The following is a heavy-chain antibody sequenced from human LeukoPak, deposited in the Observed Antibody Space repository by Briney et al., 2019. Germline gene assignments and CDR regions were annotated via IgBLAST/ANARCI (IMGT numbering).Heavy chain of an antibody. CDR1: GGSFSGYY. J-gene: IGHJ6*03. V-gene: IGHV4-34*01. CDR3: ARQIVGYYYYYMDV. D-gene: IGHD2/OR15-2a*01. Sequence: SETLSLTCAVYGGSFSGYYWSWIRQPPGKGLEWIGEINHSGSTNYNPSLKSRVTISVDTSKNQFSLKLSSVTAADTAVYYCARQIVGYYYYYMDVWGKGTTVTVSS. CDR2: INHSGST.